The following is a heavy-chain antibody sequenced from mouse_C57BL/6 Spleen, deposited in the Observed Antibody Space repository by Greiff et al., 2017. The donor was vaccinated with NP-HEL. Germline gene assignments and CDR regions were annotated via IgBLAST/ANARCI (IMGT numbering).Heavy chain of an antibody. Sequence: QVQLQQPGAELVRPGSSVKLSCKASGYTFTSYWMDWVKQRPGQGLEWIGNIYPSDSETHYNQKFKDKATLTVDKSSSTAYMQLSSLTSEDSAVYYRALYYDYDGGFDYWGQGTTLTVSS. D-gene: IGHD2-4*01. CDR2: IYPSDSET. CDR1: GYTFTSYW. CDR3: ALYYDYDGGFDY. J-gene: IGHJ2*01. V-gene: IGHV1-61*01.